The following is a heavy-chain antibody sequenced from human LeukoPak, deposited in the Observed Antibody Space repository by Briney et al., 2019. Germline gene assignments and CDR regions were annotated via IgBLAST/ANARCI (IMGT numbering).Heavy chain of an antibody. CDR1: GYTFTSYY. CDR3: ARSRFGSGYSYYFDY. Sequence: VASVKVSCKASGYTFTSYYMHWVRQAPGQGLEWMGIINPSGGSTSYAQKFQGRVTMTRDTSTSTVYMELSSLRSEDTAVYYCARSRFGSGYSYYFDYWGQGTLVTVSS. CDR2: INPSGGST. V-gene: IGHV1-46*01. J-gene: IGHJ4*02. D-gene: IGHD3-22*01.